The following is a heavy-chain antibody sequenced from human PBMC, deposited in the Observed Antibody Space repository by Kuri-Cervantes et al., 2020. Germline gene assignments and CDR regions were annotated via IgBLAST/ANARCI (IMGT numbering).Heavy chain of an antibody. CDR3: AKELVGASY. D-gene: IGHD1-26*01. V-gene: IGHV3-15*01. CDR2: IKTKADGETI. Sequence: GESLKISCAASGFTFSGAWMSWVRQAPGKGLEWVGRIKTKADGETIDYAAPVRGRFTISRDDSKNTLYLQMNSLRPEDTAVYYCAKELVGASYWGQGTLVTVSS. J-gene: IGHJ4*02. CDR1: GFTFSGAW.